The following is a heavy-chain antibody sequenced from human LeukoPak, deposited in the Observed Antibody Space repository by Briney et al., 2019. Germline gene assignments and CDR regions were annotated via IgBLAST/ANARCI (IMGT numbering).Heavy chain of an antibody. J-gene: IGHJ4*02. CDR3: AKDPSVGYYMKYYFDY. CDR2: ISGSGGST. D-gene: IGHD3-3*01. Sequence: GGSLRLSCAASGFTFSSYAMSWVRQAPGKGLEWVSAISGSGGSTYYADSVKGRFTISRDNSRNTLYLQMNSLRAEDTAVYYCAKDPSVGYYMKYYFDYWGQGTLVTVSS. V-gene: IGHV3-23*01. CDR1: GFTFSSYA.